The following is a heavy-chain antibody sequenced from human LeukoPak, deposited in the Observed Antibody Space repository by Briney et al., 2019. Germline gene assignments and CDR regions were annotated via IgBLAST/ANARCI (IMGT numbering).Heavy chain of an antibody. CDR2: IKSRIDGGTT. V-gene: IGHV3-15*01. J-gene: IGHJ4*02. CDR1: GFTFSDAW. CDR3: AKDLPYTSGWALKY. D-gene: IGHD6-19*01. Sequence: GGSLRLSCAASGFTFSDAWMTWVRQAPGKGLEWVGRIKSRIDGGTTDFVAPVRGRFTISRDDSKNTLYLQMDSLKTEDTAVYYCAKDLPYTSGWALKYWGQGTLVTVSS.